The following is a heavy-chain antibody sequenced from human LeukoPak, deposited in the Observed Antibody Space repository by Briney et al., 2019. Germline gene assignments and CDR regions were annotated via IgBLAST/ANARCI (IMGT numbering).Heavy chain of an antibody. Sequence: ASVKVSCKASGYAFSSYGISWVRQAPGQGLEWMGWINPNSGGTNYAQKFQGRVTMTRDTSISTAYMELSRLRSDDKAVYYCARSSTTGYSSGPLRYWGQGTLVTVSS. CDR2: INPNSGGT. CDR1: GYAFSSYG. V-gene: IGHV1-2*02. J-gene: IGHJ4*02. CDR3: ARSSTTGYSSGPLRY. D-gene: IGHD6-19*01.